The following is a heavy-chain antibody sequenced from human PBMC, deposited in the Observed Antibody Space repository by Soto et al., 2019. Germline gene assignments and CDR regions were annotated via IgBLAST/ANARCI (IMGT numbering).Heavy chain of an antibody. J-gene: IGHJ6*02. CDR1: GGSISSGGYY. CDR3: ARVSTVTTGVYYGMDV. CDR2: IYYSGST. V-gene: IGHV4-31*03. D-gene: IGHD4-17*01. Sequence: TLSLTCTVSGGSISSGGYYWSWIRQRPGKGLEWIGYIYYSGSTYYNPSLKSRVTISVDTSKNQFSLKLSSVTAADTAVYYCARVSTVTTGVYYGMDVWGQGTTVTVSS.